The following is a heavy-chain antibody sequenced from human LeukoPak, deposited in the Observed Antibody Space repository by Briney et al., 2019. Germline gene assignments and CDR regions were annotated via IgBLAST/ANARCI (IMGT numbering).Heavy chain of an antibody. CDR3: AKDQSPYGDYVVSY. CDR1: GFTFSSYG. CDR2: IWYDGSNK. D-gene: IGHD4-17*01. V-gene: IGHV3-30*02. Sequence: GGSLRLSCAASGFTFSSYGMHWVRQAPGKGLEWVAVIWYDGSNKYYADSVKGRFTISRDNSKNTLYLQMNSLRAEDTAVYYCAKDQSPYGDYVVSYWGQGTLVTVSS. J-gene: IGHJ4*02.